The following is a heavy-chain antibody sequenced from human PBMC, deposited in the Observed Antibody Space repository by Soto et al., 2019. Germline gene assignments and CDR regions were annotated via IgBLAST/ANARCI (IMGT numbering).Heavy chain of an antibody. V-gene: IGHV1-46*01. D-gene: IGHD6-6*01. CDR1: GYTFTSYY. CDR3: ERESYVASRHSHFDS. CDR2: FNPTGDAA. J-gene: IGHJ4*02. Sequence: GASVKVSCKASGYTFTSYYIHWVRQAPGQGLEWMGIFNPTGDAASYAQKLQGRVTITTDTSTGTAYMELGSLRSDDTAVYFCERESYVASRHSHFDSWGQGTQVTVSS.